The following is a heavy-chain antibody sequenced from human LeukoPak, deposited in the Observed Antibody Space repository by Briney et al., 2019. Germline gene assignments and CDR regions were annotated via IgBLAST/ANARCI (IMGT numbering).Heavy chain of an antibody. V-gene: IGHV3-7*01. CDR2: IKGDGSER. CDR3: VRQAGVS. CDR1: GFSISNYW. D-gene: IGHD6-19*01. J-gene: IGHJ5*02. Sequence: PGGSLRLSCAVSGFSISNYWMTWVRQAPGKGLEWVANIKGDGSERYYVDSVKGRFTISRDNAKNSLYLQMNSLRAEDTAVYYCVRQAGVSWGQGTLVTASS.